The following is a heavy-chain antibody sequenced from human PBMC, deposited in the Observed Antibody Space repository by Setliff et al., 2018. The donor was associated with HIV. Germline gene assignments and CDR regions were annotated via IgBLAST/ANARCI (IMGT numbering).Heavy chain of an antibody. CDR3: ARQMPFPGIAITPVDY. CDR1: GGSISSGGYY. V-gene: IGHV4-31*03. D-gene: IGHD5-12*01. CDR2: IYYSGST. J-gene: IGHJ4*02. Sequence: PSETLSLTCTVSGGSISSGGYYWSWIRQHPGKGLEWIGYIYYSGSTYYNPSLKSRVTISIDTSKNQFSLKLSSVTAADTAVYYCARQMPFPGIAITPVDYWGQGALVTVSS.